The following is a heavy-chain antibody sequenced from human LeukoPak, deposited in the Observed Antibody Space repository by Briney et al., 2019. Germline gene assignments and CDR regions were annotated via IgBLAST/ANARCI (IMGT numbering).Heavy chain of an antibody. Sequence: PGGSLKLSCAASGFTFSSYWMHWVRQAPGKGLVWVSRINSDGSSTSYADSVKGRFTISRDNAKNTLYLQMNSLRAEDTAVYYCARAKRSSSWYYGYYYYYMDVWGKGTTVTISS. CDR1: GFTFSSYW. CDR2: INSDGSST. CDR3: ARAKRSSSWYYGYYYYYMDV. D-gene: IGHD6-13*01. J-gene: IGHJ6*03. V-gene: IGHV3-74*01.